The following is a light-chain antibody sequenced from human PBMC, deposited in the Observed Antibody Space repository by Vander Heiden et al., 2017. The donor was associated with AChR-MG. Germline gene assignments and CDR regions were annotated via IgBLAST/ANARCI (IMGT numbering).Light chain of an antibody. CDR1: SSDVGGYNY. Sequence: QSPLTQPAPVPGSPGQPITISCTGTSSDVGGYNYVSWYQQHPGKAPKLMIYDVSNRPSGVSNRFSGSKSGNTASLTISGLQAEDEADYYCSSYTSSSSVFGGGTKLTVL. CDR3: SSYTSSSSV. V-gene: IGLV2-14*01. CDR2: DVS. J-gene: IGLJ2*01.